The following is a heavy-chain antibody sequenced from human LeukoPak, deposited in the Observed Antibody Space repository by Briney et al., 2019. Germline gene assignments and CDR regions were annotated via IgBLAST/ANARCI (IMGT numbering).Heavy chain of an antibody. D-gene: IGHD6-13*01. V-gene: IGHV1-46*01. CDR1: GYTFTSYG. CDR2: INPSGGST. CDR3: ARETTIAAADGLDY. Sequence: ASVKVSCKASGYTFTSYGISWVRQAPGQGLEWMGIINPSGGSTSYAQKFQGRVTMTRDTSTSTVYMELSSLRSEDTAVYYCARETTIAAADGLDYWGQGTLVTVSS. J-gene: IGHJ4*02.